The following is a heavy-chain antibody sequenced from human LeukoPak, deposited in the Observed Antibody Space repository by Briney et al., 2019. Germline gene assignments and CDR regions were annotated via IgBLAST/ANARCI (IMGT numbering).Heavy chain of an antibody. CDR3: AIGRGGYWSGGSCLGFWFAP. D-gene: IGHD2-15*01. Sequence: SETLSLTCTVSGGSISSSCYYWGWIRQPPGKGLEWFGSIYYSGSTYYNPSLKRRVTISVDSSKNQFSLKLSSVTAADTAVYYCAIGRGGYWSGGSCLGFWFAPWGQGTLVTVSS. CDR2: IYYSGST. J-gene: IGHJ5*02. V-gene: IGHV4-39*07. CDR1: GGSISSSCYY.